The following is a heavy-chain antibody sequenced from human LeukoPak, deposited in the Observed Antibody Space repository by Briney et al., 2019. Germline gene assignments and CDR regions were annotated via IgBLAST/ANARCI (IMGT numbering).Heavy chain of an antibody. V-gene: IGHV3-21*01. CDR1: GFTFSSYS. D-gene: IGHD2-21*01. CDR2: ISSSSSYI. Sequence: GVSLRLSCAASGFTFSSYSMNWVRQAPGKGLEWVSSISSSSSYIYYADSVKGRFTISRDNAKNSLYLQMNSLRAEDTAVYYCAREAFRGGDCYDYWGQGTLVTVSS. J-gene: IGHJ4*02. CDR3: AREAFRGGDCYDY.